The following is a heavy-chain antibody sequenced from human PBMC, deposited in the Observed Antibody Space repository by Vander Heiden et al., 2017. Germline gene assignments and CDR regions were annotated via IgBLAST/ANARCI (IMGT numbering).Heavy chain of an antibody. D-gene: IGHD3-10*01. J-gene: IGHJ3*02. Sequence: QVQLQESGPGLVKPSETLSPTCTVSGGSISTYYWRWFRQPPRKGLEWIGYIYYRGSTNYSPSLRSRVTISVDTSKNQFSLKLTSVTAADTAVYYCARRTPYYPFDIWGQGTMVTVSS. CDR2: IYYRGST. CDR1: GGSISTYY. CDR3: ARRTPYYPFDI. V-gene: IGHV4-59*08.